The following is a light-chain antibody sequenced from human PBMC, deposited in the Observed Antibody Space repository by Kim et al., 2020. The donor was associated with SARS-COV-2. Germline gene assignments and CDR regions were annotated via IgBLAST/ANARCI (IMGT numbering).Light chain of an antibody. V-gene: IGKV3-15*01. Sequence: SPGERATLSCRASQSVRSNLAWYQQKPDQAPRLLIYGASTRATGIPARFSGSGSGTEFTLTISSLQSEDFAVYYCQQYNNWPPWTFGQGTKVEIK. CDR2: GAS. CDR1: QSVRSN. J-gene: IGKJ1*01. CDR3: QQYNNWPPWT.